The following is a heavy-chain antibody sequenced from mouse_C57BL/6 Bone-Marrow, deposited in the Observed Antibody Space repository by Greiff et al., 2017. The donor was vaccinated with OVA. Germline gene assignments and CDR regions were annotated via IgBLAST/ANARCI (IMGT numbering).Heavy chain of an antibody. CDR2: ISSGSSTI. J-gene: IGHJ3*01. CDR3: AGGRGPWFAY. Sequence: EVQLVESGGGLVKPGGSLKLSCAASGFTFSDYGMHWVRQAPEKGLEWVAYISSGSSTIYYADTVKGRFTISRDNAKNTLFRQMTSLRSEDTAVYYCAGGRGPWFAYWGQGTLVTVSA. V-gene: IGHV5-17*01. CDR1: GFTFSDYG.